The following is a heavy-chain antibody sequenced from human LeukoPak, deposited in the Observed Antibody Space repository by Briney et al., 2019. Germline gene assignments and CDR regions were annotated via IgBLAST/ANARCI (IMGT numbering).Heavy chain of an antibody. CDR2: IYYSGST. D-gene: IGHD1-14*01. Sequence: SQTLSLTCTVSGGSVSSGTYYWNWIRQPAGKGLEWIGYIYYSGSTNYNPSLKSRVTISVDTSKNQFSLKLSSVTAADTAVYYCARDRRYIDAFDIWGQGTMVTVSS. CDR1: GGSVSSGTYY. V-gene: IGHV4-61*10. CDR3: ARDRRYIDAFDI. J-gene: IGHJ3*02.